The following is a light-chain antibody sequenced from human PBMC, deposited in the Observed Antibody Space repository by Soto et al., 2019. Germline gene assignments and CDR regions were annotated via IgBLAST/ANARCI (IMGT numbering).Light chain of an antibody. V-gene: IGKV1-39*01. CDR3: QQTYDTPFT. CDR1: QSISTY. J-gene: IGKJ3*01. Sequence: DIQMTQSPSSLSASVGDRVTITCRASQSISTYLSWYQQKPGQAPKVLIYAASRLERGVTSRFSGSGSVTDFALTVSSLQPEDFATYYCQQTYDTPFTFGPGTTV. CDR2: AAS.